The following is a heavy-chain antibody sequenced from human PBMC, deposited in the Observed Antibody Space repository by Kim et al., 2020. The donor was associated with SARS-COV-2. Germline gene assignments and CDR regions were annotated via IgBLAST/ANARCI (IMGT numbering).Heavy chain of an antibody. V-gene: IGHV5-51*01. CDR3: ARGGTMITFGGVIVLNWFDP. CDR1: GYSFTSYW. D-gene: IGHD3-16*02. Sequence: GESLKISCKGSGYSFTSYWIGWVRQMPGKGLEWMGIIYPGDSDTRYSPSFQGQVTISADKSISTANLQWSSLKASDTAMYYCARGGTMITFGGVIVLNWFDPWGQGTLVTVSS. CDR2: IYPGDSDT. J-gene: IGHJ5*02.